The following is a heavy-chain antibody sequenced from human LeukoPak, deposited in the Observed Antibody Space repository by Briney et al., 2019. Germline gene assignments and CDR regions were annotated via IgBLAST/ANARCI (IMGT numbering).Heavy chain of an antibody. Sequence: PSETLSLTCTVSGGSISSYYWSWIRQPPGKGLEWIGYTYTSGSTNYNPSLKSRVSISVDTSKNQFSLKLSSVTAADTAVYHCARGGSYYDFDYWGQGTLVTVSS. CDR3: ARGGSYYDFDY. J-gene: IGHJ4*02. CDR1: GGSISSYY. CDR2: TYTSGST. V-gene: IGHV4-4*09. D-gene: IGHD1-26*01.